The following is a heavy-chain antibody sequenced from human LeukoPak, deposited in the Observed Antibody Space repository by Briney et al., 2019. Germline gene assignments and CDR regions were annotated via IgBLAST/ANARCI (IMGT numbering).Heavy chain of an antibody. CDR2: TNHSGST. CDR1: GGSFSGYY. D-gene: IGHD5-18*01. V-gene: IGHV4-34*01. CDR3: AREDTAMTRIDY. J-gene: IGHJ4*02. Sequence: PSETLSLTCAVYGGSFSGYYWSWIRQPPGKGLEWIGETNHSGSTNYNPSLKSRVTISVDTSKNQFSLKLSSVTAADTAVYYCAREDTAMTRIDYWGQGTLVTVSS.